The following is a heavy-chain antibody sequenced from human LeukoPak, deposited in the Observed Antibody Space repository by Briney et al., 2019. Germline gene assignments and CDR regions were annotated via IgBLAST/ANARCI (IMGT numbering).Heavy chain of an antibody. Sequence: GGSLRLSCAASGFTFSTYNMNWVRQTPGKGLEWVSSISSGSTYIFYADSVKGRFTISRDNAKNSLYLQMNSLRAEDTAVYYCARDWGQIAVAANYYGMDVWGQGTTVTVSS. CDR2: ISSGSTYI. J-gene: IGHJ6*02. D-gene: IGHD6-19*01. CDR3: ARDWGQIAVAANYYGMDV. V-gene: IGHV3-21*01. CDR1: GFTFSTYN.